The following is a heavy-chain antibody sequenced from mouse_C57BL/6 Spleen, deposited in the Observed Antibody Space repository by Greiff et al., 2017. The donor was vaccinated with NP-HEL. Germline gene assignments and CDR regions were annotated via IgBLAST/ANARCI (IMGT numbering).Heavy chain of an antibody. J-gene: IGHJ4*01. CDR3: ARDYSNYGFYAMDY. Sequence: EVQLVESGGGLVKPGGSLKLSCAASGFTFSSYAMSWVRQTPEKRLEWVATISDGGSYTYYPDNVKGRFTISRDNAKNNLYLQMSHLKSEDTAMYYCARDYSNYGFYAMDYWGQGTSVTVSS. V-gene: IGHV5-4*01. CDR1: GFTFSSYA. CDR2: ISDGGSYT. D-gene: IGHD2-5*01.